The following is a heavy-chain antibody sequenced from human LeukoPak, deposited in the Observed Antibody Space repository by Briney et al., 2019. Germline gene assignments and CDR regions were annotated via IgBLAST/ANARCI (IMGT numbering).Heavy chain of an antibody. V-gene: IGHV3-23*01. Sequence: PGRSLRLSCAASGFTFSSYAMSWVRQAPGKGLEWVSAISGSGGSTYYADSVKGRFTISRDNSKNTLYLQMNSLRAEDTAVYYCAKHRTYYYDSSGYYFDYWGQGTLVTVSS. J-gene: IGHJ4*02. CDR3: AKHRTYYYDSSGYYFDY. D-gene: IGHD3-22*01. CDR2: ISGSGGST. CDR1: GFTFSSYA.